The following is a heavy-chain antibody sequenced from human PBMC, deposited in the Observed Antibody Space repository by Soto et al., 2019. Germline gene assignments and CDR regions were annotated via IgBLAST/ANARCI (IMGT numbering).Heavy chain of an antibody. CDR3: ARAYDGVLTGYYHDH. Sequence: EVQLVESGGGLVQSGGSLGLSCAASGFSFRRYWMPWVRQAPGKGLVWVARISSDGSRTTYADSANGRFTISRDNAANTLYLQMSSLRAEDTAVYYCARAYDGVLTGYYHDHWGQGTLVTVSS. J-gene: IGHJ4*02. CDR1: GFSFRRYW. CDR2: ISSDGSRT. V-gene: IGHV3-74*01. D-gene: IGHD3-9*01.